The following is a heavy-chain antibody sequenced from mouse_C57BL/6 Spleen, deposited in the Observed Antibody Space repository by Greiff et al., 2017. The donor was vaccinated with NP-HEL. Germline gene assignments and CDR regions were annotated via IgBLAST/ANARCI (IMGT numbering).Heavy chain of an antibody. V-gene: IGHV1-19*01. CDR1: GYTFTDYY. D-gene: IGHD1-1*01. CDR3: ARPYYYGSSYGFDV. J-gene: IGHJ1*03. Sequence: VQLQQSGPVLVKPGASVKMSCKASGYTFTDYYMNWVKQSHGKSLEWIGVINPYNGGTSYNQKFKGKATLTVDKSSSTAYMELNSLTSEDSAVYYCARPYYYGSSYGFDVWGTGTTVTVSS. CDR2: INPYNGGT.